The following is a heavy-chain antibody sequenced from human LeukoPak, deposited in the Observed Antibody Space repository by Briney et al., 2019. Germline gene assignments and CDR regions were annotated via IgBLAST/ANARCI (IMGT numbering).Heavy chain of an antibody. CDR1: GFTFSHYG. V-gene: IGHV3-21*01. D-gene: IGHD6-19*01. CDR2: ISSSGSYI. Sequence: GGSLRLSCAASGFTFSHYGMNWVRQAPGSGLEWVSSISSSGSYIHYADSVKGRFTISRDNAQTSLYLQMNSLRADDTAVYYCARASSSAWVFDYWGQGTLVTVSS. J-gene: IGHJ4*02. CDR3: ARASSSAWVFDY.